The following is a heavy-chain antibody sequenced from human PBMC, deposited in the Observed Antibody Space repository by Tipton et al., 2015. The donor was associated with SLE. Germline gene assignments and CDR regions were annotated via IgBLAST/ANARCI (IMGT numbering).Heavy chain of an antibody. CDR3: ARGGISHDHSGSFDQ. Sequence: TLSLTCTVSGGSISSYFWSWIRQPPGLGLEWIGHISYSGSTNYNPSLKSRVTISVDTSKNQFSLKLSSVTAADTAVYYCARGGISHDHSGSFDQWGQGILVTASS. CDR2: ISYSGST. D-gene: IGHD6-19*01. J-gene: IGHJ4*02. CDR1: GGSISSYF. V-gene: IGHV4-59*01.